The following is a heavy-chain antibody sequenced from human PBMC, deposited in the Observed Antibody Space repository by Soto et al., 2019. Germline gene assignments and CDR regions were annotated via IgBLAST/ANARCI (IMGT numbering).Heavy chain of an antibody. CDR2: IYYSGST. V-gene: IGHV4-31*03. CDR1: GGSISSGGYY. Sequence: SETLSLTCTVSGGSISSGGYYWSWIRQHPGKGLEWIGYIYYSGSTYYNPSLKSRVTISVDTSKNQFSLKLSSVTAADTAVYYCARGVVRFLEWLLSDNWFDPWGQGTLVTVSS. J-gene: IGHJ5*02. D-gene: IGHD3-3*01. CDR3: ARGVVRFLEWLLSDNWFDP.